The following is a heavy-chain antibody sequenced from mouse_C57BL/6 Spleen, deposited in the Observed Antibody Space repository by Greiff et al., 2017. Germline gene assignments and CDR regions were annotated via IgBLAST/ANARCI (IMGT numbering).Heavy chain of an antibody. V-gene: IGHV1-20*01. CDR3: ARWSYDYDVPYAMDY. D-gene: IGHD2-4*01. CDR2: INPYNGDT. CDR1: GYSFTGYF. Sequence: EVQLKESGPELVKPGDSVKISCKASGYSFTGYFMNWVMQSHGKSLEWIGRINPYNGDTFYNQKFKGKATLTVDKSSSTAHMELRSLTSEDSAVYYCARWSYDYDVPYAMDYWGQGTSVTVSS. J-gene: IGHJ4*01.